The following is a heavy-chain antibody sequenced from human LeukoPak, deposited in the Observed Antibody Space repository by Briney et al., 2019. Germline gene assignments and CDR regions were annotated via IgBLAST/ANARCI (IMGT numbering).Heavy chain of an antibody. CDR2: IRYDGSEA. D-gene: IGHD6-6*01. J-gene: IGHJ4*02. CDR3: VKGTGVGARLMRDY. V-gene: IGHV3-30*02. Sequence: GASLKLSCAASGFTFSSTGMHWVRQPPGKALEWVTYIRYDGSEACYADSVKGRFIIYRDNSKSTMNLQIISRRPEDTAVYFCVKGTGVGARLMRDYWGQGTLVTVSS. CDR1: GFTFSSTG.